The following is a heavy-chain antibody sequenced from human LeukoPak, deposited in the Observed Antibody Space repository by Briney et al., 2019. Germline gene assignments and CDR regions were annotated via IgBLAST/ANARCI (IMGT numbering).Heavy chain of an antibody. V-gene: IGHV4-59*12. CDR1: GGSISSYS. CDR2: IHSSGTT. D-gene: IGHD1-14*01. Sequence: PSETLSLTCSVSGGSISSYSWSWIRQPPEKGLEWIGYIHSSGTTSYNHSLKSRVTMSVDTSKNQFSLKVSSVTAADTAMYYCAGGGETDNRIDYYFDYWGQGTLVTVSS. J-gene: IGHJ4*02. CDR3: AGGGETDNRIDYYFDY.